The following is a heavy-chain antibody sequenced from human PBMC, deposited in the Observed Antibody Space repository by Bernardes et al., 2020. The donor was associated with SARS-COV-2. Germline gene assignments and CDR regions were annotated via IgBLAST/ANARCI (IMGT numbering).Heavy chain of an antibody. CDR1: GGSISSYY. V-gene: IGHV4-4*07. CDR3: AGRSTVTTWFDS. D-gene: IGHD4-17*01. J-gene: IGHJ5*01. Sequence: SETLSLTCTVSGGSISSYYWNWIRQPAGKGLEWIGRVYTSGSTNYNPSLKSRVTMSVDTSKNQFSLRLSSVTAADTAVYYCAGRSTVTTWFDSWGQGTLVTVSS. CDR2: VYTSGST.